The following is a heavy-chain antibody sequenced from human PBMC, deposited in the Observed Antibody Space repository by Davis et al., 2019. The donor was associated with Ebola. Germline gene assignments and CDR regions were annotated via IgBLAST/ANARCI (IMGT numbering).Heavy chain of an antibody. V-gene: IGHV3-20*01. J-gene: IGHJ6*02. CDR3: ARVSDSSGGYYYGMDV. Sequence: GGSLRLSCAASGFTFSSYAMSWVRQAPGKGLEWVSGINWNGGSTGYADSVQGRFTISRDNAKNFLYLQMNSLRAEDTALYHCARVSDSSGGYYYGMDVWGQGTTVTVSS. D-gene: IGHD3-22*01. CDR1: GFTFSSYA. CDR2: INWNGGST.